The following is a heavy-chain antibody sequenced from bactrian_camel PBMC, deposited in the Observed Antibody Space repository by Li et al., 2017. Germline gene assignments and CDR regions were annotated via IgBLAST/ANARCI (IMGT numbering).Heavy chain of an antibody. J-gene: IGHJ4*01. CDR2: LASDGSS. CDR1: AYAPANVR. CDR3: AAALRRSSCNIFSYYNY. D-gene: IGHD2*01. V-gene: IGHV3S53*01. Sequence: HVQLVESGGGSVQAGGSLRLSCAFDAYAPANVRMAWFRQAPGKEREGVASLASDGSSIYANSLKGRFSISKDNAKATLYLQTNSLEPEDTAMYYCAAALRRSSCNIFSYYNYWGQGTQVTVS.